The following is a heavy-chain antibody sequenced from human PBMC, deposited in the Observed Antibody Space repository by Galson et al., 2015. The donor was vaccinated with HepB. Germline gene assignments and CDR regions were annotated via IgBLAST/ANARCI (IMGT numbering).Heavy chain of an antibody. Sequence: SLRLSCAASGFTFDDYTMHWVRQAPGKGLEWVSLISWDGGSTYYADSVKGRFTISRDNSKNSLYLQMNSLRTEDTALYYCAKALYGDYYFDYWGQGTLVTVSS. CDR2: ISWDGGST. D-gene: IGHD4-17*01. CDR3: AKALYGDYYFDY. CDR1: GFTFDDYT. J-gene: IGHJ4*02. V-gene: IGHV3-43*01.